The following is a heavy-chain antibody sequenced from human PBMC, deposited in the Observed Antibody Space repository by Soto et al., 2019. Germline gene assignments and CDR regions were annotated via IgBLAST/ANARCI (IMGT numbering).Heavy chain of an antibody. CDR3: ARGSSPVDFVY. Sequence: QVQLVQSGAEVKKPGASVKVSCKTSGYTFSNYGINWVRQAPGQGLEWMGWINAYNGKTNFAQRLQGRVTLTTDTSTSTAFMELMSLRSDDTAVYYCARGSSPVDFVYWGQGTLVTVSS. CDR1: GYTFSNYG. D-gene: IGHD6-13*01. CDR2: INAYNGKT. J-gene: IGHJ4*02. V-gene: IGHV1-18*01.